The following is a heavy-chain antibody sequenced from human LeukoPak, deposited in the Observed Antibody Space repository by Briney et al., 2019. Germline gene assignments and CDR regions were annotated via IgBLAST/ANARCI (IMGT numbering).Heavy chain of an antibody. Sequence: GGSLRLSCAASGFTFSKAWMSWVRQASGKGLEWVGRIKSKTDGGTTDYAAPVKGRFTISRDDSKNTLYLQMNSLKTEDTAVYYGTTAYYYDSSGDAFDIWGQGTMVTVSS. CDR1: GFTFSKAW. V-gene: IGHV3-15*01. CDR3: TTAYYYDSSGDAFDI. CDR2: IKSKTDGGTT. D-gene: IGHD3-22*01. J-gene: IGHJ3*02.